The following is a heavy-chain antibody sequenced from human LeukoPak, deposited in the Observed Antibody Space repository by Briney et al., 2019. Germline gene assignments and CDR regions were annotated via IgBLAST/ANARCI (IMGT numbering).Heavy chain of an antibody. CDR2: INWNGGST. CDR1: GFTFDDYG. V-gene: IGHV3-20*04. D-gene: IGHD2/OR15-2a*01. CDR3: ARDWFHAIDY. J-gene: IGHJ4*02. Sequence: PGGSLRLSCAASGFTFDDYGMSWVRQAPGKGLEWVSGINWNGGSTGYADSVKGRFTISRDNAKNSLYLQMNSLRDEDTAVYYCARDWFHAIDYWGQGILVTVSS.